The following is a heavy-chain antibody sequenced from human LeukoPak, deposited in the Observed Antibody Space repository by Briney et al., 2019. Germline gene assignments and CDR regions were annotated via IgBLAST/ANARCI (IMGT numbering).Heavy chain of an antibody. J-gene: IGHJ6*02. D-gene: IGHD4/OR15-4a*01. V-gene: IGHV1-8*01. Sequence: ASVKVSCKASGYTFTSYDINWVRRATGQGLEWMGWMNPNSGNTGYAQKFQGRVTMTRNTSISTAYMELSSLRSEDTAVYYCANFRGAIPDYYYYGMDVWGQGTTVTVSS. CDR1: GYTFTSYD. CDR2: MNPNSGNT. CDR3: ANFRGAIPDYYYYGMDV.